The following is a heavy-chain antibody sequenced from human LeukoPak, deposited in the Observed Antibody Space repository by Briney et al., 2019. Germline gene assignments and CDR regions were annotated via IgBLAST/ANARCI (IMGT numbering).Heavy chain of an antibody. D-gene: IGHD6-19*01. Sequence: GRSLRLSCAASGFTFSSYGMHWVRQAPGKGLEWVAVISYDGSNKYHADSVKGRFTISRDNSKNTLYLQMNSLRAEDTAVYYCAKGSVAGYLGGYFDYWGQGTLVTVSS. CDR1: GFTFSSYG. V-gene: IGHV3-30*18. CDR2: ISYDGSNK. J-gene: IGHJ4*02. CDR3: AKGSVAGYLGGYFDY.